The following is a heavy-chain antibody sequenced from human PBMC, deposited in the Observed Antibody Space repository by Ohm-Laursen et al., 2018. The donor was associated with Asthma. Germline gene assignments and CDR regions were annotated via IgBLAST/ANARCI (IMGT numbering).Heavy chain of an antibody. D-gene: IGHD2-2*01. CDR1: GFTFNSYG. V-gene: IGHV3-30*03. J-gene: IGHJ4*02. CDR3: ARRSKICYDTSHCFFDY. CDR2: ISFDGSNK. Sequence: SLRLSCAASGFTFNSYGIHWVRQAPGKGLEWAAVISFDGSNKYYADSVKGRFTISRDNSKNTLYLQMNSLRAEDTAVYYCARRSKICYDTSHCFFDYWGQGTLVTVSS.